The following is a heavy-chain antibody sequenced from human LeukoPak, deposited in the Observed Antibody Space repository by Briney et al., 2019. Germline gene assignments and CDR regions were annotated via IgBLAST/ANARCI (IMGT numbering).Heavy chain of an antibody. J-gene: IGHJ5*02. Sequence: SVKVSCQASGGTFSSYAISWVRQAPGQGLEWMGGIFPIFGTANYAQKFQGRVTITADESTSTAYMELSSLRSEDSAVYYCARDWGDIVVVPAATTRYNWFDPWGQGTLVTVSS. CDR3: ARDWGDIVVVPAATTRYNWFDP. D-gene: IGHD2-2*01. CDR1: GGTFSSYA. CDR2: IFPIFGTA. V-gene: IGHV1-69*13.